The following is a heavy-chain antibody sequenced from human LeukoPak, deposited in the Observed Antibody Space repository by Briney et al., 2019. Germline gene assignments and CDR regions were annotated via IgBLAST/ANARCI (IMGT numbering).Heavy chain of an antibody. J-gene: IGHJ4*02. CDR1: GYTFTGYY. CDR3: ARAFGTAAGKFDY. V-gene: IGHV1-2*04. D-gene: IGHD6-13*01. CDR2: INPNSGGT. Sequence: GASVKVSCKASGYTFTGYYMHWVRQAPGQGLEWMGWINPNSGGTNYAQKFQGWVTMTRDTSISTAYMELSRLRSDNTAVYYYARAFGTAAGKFDYWGQGTLVTVSS.